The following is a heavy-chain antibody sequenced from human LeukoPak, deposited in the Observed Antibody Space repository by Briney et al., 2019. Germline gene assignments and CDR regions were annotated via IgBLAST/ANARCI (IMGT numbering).Heavy chain of an antibody. CDR3: AILNSPPGVSTSCCY. Sequence: GGSLRLSCAASGFTFSSYGMHWVRQAPGKGLEWVAFIRYDGSNKYYADSVKGRFTISRDNSKNTLYLQMNSLRAEDTAVYYCAILNSPPGVSTSCCYWGQGTLVTVSS. D-gene: IGHD2-2*01. CDR1: GFTFSSYG. V-gene: IGHV3-30*02. CDR2: IRYDGSNK. J-gene: IGHJ4*02.